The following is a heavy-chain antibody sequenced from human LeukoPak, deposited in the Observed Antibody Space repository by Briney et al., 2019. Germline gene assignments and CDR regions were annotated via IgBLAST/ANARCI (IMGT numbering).Heavy chain of an antibody. J-gene: IGHJ4*02. V-gene: IGHV1-69*04. CDR2: IIPILGIA. D-gene: IGHD3-10*01. Sequence: ASVKVSCKASGGTFSSYAISWVRQAPGQGLEWMGRIIPILGIANYAQKFQGRVTITADKSTSTAYMELSSLRSEDTAVYYCARSGPVILWFGELSSVGYYFDYWGQGTLVTVSS. CDR3: ARSGPVILWFGELSSVGYYFDY. CDR1: GGTFSSYA.